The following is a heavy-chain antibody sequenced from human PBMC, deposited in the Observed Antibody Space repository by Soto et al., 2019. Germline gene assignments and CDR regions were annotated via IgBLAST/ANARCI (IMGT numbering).Heavy chain of an antibody. CDR2: ISYDGSNK. J-gene: IGHJ6*02. Sequence: GGSLRLSCAASGFTFSSYGMHWVRQAPGKGLEWVAVISYDGSNKYYADSVKGRFTISRDNSKNTLYLQMNSLRAEDTAVYYCASLGYCSGGSCYSNYYYYGMDVWGQGTTVTVSS. CDR3: ASLGYCSGGSCYSNYYYYGMDV. CDR1: GFTFSSYG. V-gene: IGHV3-30*03. D-gene: IGHD2-15*01.